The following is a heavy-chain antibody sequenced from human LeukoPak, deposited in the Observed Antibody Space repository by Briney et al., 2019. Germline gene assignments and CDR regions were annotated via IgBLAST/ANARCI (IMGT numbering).Heavy chain of an antibody. CDR1: GYTLTELS. V-gene: IGHV1-24*01. CDR2: FDPEDGET. CDR3: ATGFARSWNYYYYMDV. J-gene: IGHJ6*03. Sequence: ASVKVSCKVSGYTLTELSMHWVRQAPGKGLEWMGGFDPEDGETIYAQKFQGRVTMTEDTSTDTAYMELSSLRSEDTAVYYCATGFARSWNYYYYMDVWGKGTTVTVSS. D-gene: IGHD3-10*01.